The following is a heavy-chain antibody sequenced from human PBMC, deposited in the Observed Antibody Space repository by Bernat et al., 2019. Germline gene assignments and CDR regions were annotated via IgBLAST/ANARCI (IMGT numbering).Heavy chain of an antibody. CDR1: GFTFSSYA. Sequence: EVQLVESGGGLEQPGGSLRLSCAASGFTFSSYAMNWVRQAPGKGLEWVSVIGGSAGSAFYADSVRGRFTISRDESKSTLYLQMNSLRVEDTAVYYCAKDRAVTTRGDALDIWGQGTMVTVSS. D-gene: IGHD4-17*01. CDR2: IGGSAGSA. CDR3: AKDRAVTTRGDALDI. V-gene: IGHV3-23*04. J-gene: IGHJ3*02.